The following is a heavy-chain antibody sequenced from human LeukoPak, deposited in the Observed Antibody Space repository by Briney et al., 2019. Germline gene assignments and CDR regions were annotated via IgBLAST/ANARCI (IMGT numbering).Heavy chain of an antibody. J-gene: IGHJ4*02. V-gene: IGHV4-38-2*01. CDR2: IYHSGST. CDR1: GYSISSGYY. D-gene: IGHD5-12*01. CDR3: AGDIVATRTFDY. Sequence: PSETLSLTCAVSGYSISSGYYWGWIRQPPGKGLEWIGSIYHSGSTYYNPSLKSRVTISVDTSKNQFSLKLSSVTAADTAVYYCAGDIVATRTFDYWGQGTLVTVSS.